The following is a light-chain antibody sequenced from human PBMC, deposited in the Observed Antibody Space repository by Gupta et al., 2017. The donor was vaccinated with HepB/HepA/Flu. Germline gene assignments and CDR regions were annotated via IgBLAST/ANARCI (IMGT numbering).Light chain of an antibody. CDR2: DAF. J-gene: IGKJ3*01. V-gene: IGKV1-39*01. CDR1: QSISSY. CDR3: QHRDNIPFT. Sequence: DIQMTQSPSSLSASIGDRVTITCRASQSISSYLNWYQQQPGKAPKLLIYDAFSLQSGVPSRFSGSGSGTDFTLTISSLQPEDFATYYCQHRDNIPFTFGHGTKVEIK.